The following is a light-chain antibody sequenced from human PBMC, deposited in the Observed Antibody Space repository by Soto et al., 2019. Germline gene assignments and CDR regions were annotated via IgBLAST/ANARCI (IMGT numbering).Light chain of an antibody. CDR3: HHYDYSLT. J-gene: IGKJ4*01. Sequence: EIVLTQSPGTLSLSPGERATLSCRASQSLSSSYLAWYQQKPGQAPRLLIYGASSRATGIPDRFSGSGSGTFFTLTTSRLEPEDFPVYFCHHYDYSLTFGGGTKVEI. CDR2: GAS. CDR1: QSLSSSY. V-gene: IGKV3-20*01.